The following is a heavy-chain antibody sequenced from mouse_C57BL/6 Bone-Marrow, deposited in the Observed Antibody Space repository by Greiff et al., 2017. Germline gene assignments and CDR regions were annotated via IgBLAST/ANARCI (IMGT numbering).Heavy chain of an antibody. CDR1: GYTFTSYW. CDR3: ARGEIYYYGSYWYFDV. Sequence: QVQLQQPGAELVRPGSSVKLSCKASGYTFTSYWMHWVKQRPIQGLEWIGNIDPSDSETHYNQKFKDKATLTVDKSSSTAYMQLSSLTSEDSAVYYCARGEIYYYGSYWYFDVWGTGTTVTVSS. D-gene: IGHD1-1*01. V-gene: IGHV1-52*01. J-gene: IGHJ1*03. CDR2: IDPSDSET.